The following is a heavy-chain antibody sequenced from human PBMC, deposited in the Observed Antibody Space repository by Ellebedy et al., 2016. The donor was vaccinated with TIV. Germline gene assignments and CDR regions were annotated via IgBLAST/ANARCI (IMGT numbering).Heavy chain of an antibody. CDR2: IWYDGINK. J-gene: IGHJ4*02. CDR3: ARGLGRWLQFLDY. CDR1: GFTFSTYG. V-gene: IGHV3-33*01. D-gene: IGHD5-24*01. Sequence: GGSLRLSCAASGFTFSTYGMHWVRQAPGKGLEWVALIWYDGINKDYADSVKGRFTISRDTSKNTVYLQMTSLRAEDTAVYYCARGLGRWLQFLDYWGQGTLVTVSS.